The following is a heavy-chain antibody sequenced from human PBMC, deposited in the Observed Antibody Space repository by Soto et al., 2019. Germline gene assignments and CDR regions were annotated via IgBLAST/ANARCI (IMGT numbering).Heavy chain of an antibody. CDR2: IYYSGST. J-gene: IGHJ4*02. CDR1: GGSISSYY. Sequence: SETLSLTCTVSGGSISSYYWNWIRQPPGKGLEWIGYIYYSGSTNYNPSLKSRVTISVDTSKNQFSLRLSSVTAADTAVYFCAREDASMAAFDYWGLGTLVTVSS. D-gene: IGHD5-18*01. CDR3: AREDASMAAFDY. V-gene: IGHV4-59*01.